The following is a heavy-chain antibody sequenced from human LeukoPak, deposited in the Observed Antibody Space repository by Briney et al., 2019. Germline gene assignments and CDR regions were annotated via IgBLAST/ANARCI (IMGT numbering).Heavy chain of an antibody. V-gene: IGHV4-4*07. CDR1: GGSFSGYY. D-gene: IGHD4-11*01. Sequence: SETLSLTCAVYGGSFSGYYWSWIRQPAGKGLEWIGRIYPSGSTNYNPSLKSRVTMSVDTSKNQFSLKLSSVIAADTAVYYCARDTHDYSRPGVPFDYWGQGTLVTVSS. J-gene: IGHJ4*02. CDR3: ARDTHDYSRPGVPFDY. CDR2: IYPSGST.